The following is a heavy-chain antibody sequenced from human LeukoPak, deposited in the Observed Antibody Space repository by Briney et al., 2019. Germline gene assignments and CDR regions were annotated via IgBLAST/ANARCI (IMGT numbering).Heavy chain of an antibody. Sequence: SETLSLICTVSGGSISNYYWSWIRQPPGKGREWIGCMHSSGSTTYNLSLKSRVSMSIETSTNQFSLKLSSVTAADTAVYYCARDIRVVGATLYFDYWGQGTLVTVSS. J-gene: IGHJ4*02. CDR1: GGSISNYY. D-gene: IGHD1-26*01. CDR2: MHSSGST. V-gene: IGHV4-59*01. CDR3: ARDIRVVGATLYFDY.